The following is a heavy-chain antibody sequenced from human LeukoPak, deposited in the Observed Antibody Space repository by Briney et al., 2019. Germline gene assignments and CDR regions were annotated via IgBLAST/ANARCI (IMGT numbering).Heavy chain of an antibody. CDR3: ARAHPYYYYLDV. Sequence: ASVKVSCKASGYTFTSYDINWVRQATGHGLEWMGWMNPNSGNTGYAQKFQGRVSITRNTSISTAYMELGSLRSEDTAVYYCARAHPYYYYLDVWGKGTTVTVSS. CDR1: GYTFTSYD. CDR2: MNPNSGNT. J-gene: IGHJ6*03. V-gene: IGHV1-8*01.